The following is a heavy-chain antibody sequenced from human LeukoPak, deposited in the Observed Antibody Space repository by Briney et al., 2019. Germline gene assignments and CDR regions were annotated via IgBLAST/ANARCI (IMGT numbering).Heavy chain of an antibody. Sequence: GESLKISCKGLGYSFTSYWIGWGRQMPGKGLEWMGIIYPGGSETRYSPSFQGQVTISADKSISTAYLQWSSLKASDTAMYYCARQGYDSSGYYYDAFDIWGQGTIVTVSS. CDR3: ARQGYDSSGYYYDAFDI. J-gene: IGHJ3*02. CDR2: IYPGGSET. CDR1: GYSFTSYW. D-gene: IGHD3-22*01. V-gene: IGHV5-51*01.